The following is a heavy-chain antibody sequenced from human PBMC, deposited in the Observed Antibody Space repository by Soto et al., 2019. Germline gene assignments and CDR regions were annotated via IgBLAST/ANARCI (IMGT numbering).Heavy chain of an antibody. CDR2: IYSSGST. D-gene: IGHD5-18*01. J-gene: IGHJ4*02. CDR3: ARDIRGYSRAFDY. CDR1: GDSVSSDNCY. Sequence: SETLSLTCTLSGDSVSSDNCYWTWIRQPPGKGLEWIGYIYSSGSTNYNPSLKSRVTISVDTSRNQFSLKLTSVTAADTAVYYCARDIRGYSRAFDYWGQGTLVTVAS. V-gene: IGHV4-61*01.